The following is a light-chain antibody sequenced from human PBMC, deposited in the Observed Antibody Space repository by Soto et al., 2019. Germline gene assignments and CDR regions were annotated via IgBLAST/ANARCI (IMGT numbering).Light chain of an antibody. Sequence: IVLTQSQGTLSLYPGERATLSCRASQSVRDRYLAWYQQKPGQDPSLLIYDTSTRATGVPDRFSGSGSGTDFALTIIRVEPEDFAIYFCQQYGSTPGTFGQGTKVEI. CDR2: DTS. V-gene: IGKV3-20*01. CDR1: QSVRDRY. J-gene: IGKJ1*01. CDR3: QQYGSTPGT.